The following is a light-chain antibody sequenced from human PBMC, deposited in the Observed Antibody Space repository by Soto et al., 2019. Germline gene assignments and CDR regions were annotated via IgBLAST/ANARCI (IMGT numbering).Light chain of an antibody. V-gene: IGLV1-40*01. J-gene: IGLJ1*01. Sequence: QSVLTQPPSVSGAPGQTVTISCTGSSSNIGAGYEVHWYHQIPGTAPKLLGSANKNRPSGVPDRLSASKSGTSASLAITGLQAEDEAHYYCQSYDRRLTAYVFGTGTKLTVL. CDR2: ANK. CDR3: QSYDRRLTAYV. CDR1: SSNIGAGYE.